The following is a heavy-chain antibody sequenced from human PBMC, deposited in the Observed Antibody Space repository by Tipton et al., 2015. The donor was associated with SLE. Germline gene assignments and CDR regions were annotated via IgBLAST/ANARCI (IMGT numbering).Heavy chain of an antibody. J-gene: IGHJ3*01. Sequence: SLRLSCAASGFTFSTYGMNWVRQAPGKGLEWVSGLSASTGRTIYADSVKGRFTISRDNSKNTLYLHMSSLRGDDTAVYYCAKWKRFNWASGDAFDLWGPGTMVTVSS. D-gene: IGHD7-27*01. CDR1: GFTFSTYG. CDR2: LSASTGRT. CDR3: AKWKRFNWASGDAFDL. V-gene: IGHV3-23*01.